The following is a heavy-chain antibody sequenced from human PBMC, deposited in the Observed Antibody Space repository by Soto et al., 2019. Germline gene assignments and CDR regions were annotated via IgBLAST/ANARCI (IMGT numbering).Heavy chain of an antibody. D-gene: IGHD1-20*01. CDR2: MTGTGSTI. J-gene: IGHJ3*02. Sequence: GGSLRLSCAASGFNFSRYEMNWVRQAPGKGLEWVSYMTGTGSTIYYADSVKGRFTISRDDSKNTLLLQMNSLRAEDTAVYYCVKDRMAYNSVWDPFDIWGQGTMVTVSS. V-gene: IGHV3-23*01. CDR1: GFNFSRYE. CDR3: VKDRMAYNSVWDPFDI.